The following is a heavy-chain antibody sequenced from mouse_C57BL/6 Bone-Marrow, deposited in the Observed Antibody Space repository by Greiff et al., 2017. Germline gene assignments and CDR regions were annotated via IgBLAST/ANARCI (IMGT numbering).Heavy chain of an antibody. CDR1: GFTFSSYA. D-gene: IGHD1-1*01. V-gene: IGHV5-4*01. Sequence: EVHLVESGGGLVKPGGSLKLSCAASGFTFSSYAMSWVRQTPEKRLEWVATISDGGSYTYYPDNVKGRFTISRDNAKNNLYLQMSHLKSEDTDMCCCAREGGTVYYCGGWYFDVWGTGTTVTVSS. J-gene: IGHJ1*03. CDR3: AREGGTVYYCGGWYFDV. CDR2: ISDGGSYT.